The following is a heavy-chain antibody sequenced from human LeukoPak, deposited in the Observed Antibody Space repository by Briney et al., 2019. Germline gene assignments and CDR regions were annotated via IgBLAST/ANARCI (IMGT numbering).Heavy chain of an antibody. D-gene: IGHD5-12*01. CDR3: ARDWDSGYDTYYFDY. V-gene: IGHV3-48*03. CDR1: GFTFRTYE. Sequence: GGSLRLSCAASGFTFRTYEMNWVRQAPGMGLEWVSYISSSGSTKYYADSVKGRFTISRDNAKNSLFLQMNSLRAEDTAVYYCARDWDSGYDTYYFDYWGQGTLITVSS. CDR2: ISSSGSTK. J-gene: IGHJ4*02.